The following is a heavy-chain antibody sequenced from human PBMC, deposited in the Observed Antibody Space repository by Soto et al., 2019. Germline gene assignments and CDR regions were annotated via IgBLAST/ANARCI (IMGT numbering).Heavy chain of an antibody. J-gene: IGHJ4*02. CDR3: ATRSPAFDY. Sequence: GXSVKVSCKTSCYTFTSYGISWVRQAPGQXXXXXXXXKXXXGKXXYEXXXXXXVKXXXXXXXSKAYMELRRLRSDDTAMYYCATRSPAFDYWGQGTLVTVYS. CDR2: XKXXXGKX. CDR1: CYTFTSYG. V-gene: IGHV1-18*01.